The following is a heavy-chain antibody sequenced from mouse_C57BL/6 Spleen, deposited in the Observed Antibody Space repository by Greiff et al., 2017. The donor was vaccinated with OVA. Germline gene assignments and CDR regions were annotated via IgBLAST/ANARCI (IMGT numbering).Heavy chain of an antibody. D-gene: IGHD2-1*01. J-gene: IGHJ3*01. CDR2: IYPGSGNT. V-gene: IGHV1-66*01. CDR3: AGNYGKGAWFAY. Sequence: VQLKESGPELVKPGASVKISCKASGYSFTSYYIHWVKQRPGQGLEWIGWIYPGSGNTTYNEKFKGKATLTADTSSSTAYMQLSSLTTEDSAVYYCAGNYGKGAWFAYWGQGTIVTVSA. CDR1: GYSFTSYY.